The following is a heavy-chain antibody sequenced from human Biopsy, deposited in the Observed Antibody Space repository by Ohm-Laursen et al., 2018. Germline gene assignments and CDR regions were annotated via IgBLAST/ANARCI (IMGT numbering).Heavy chain of an antibody. CDR1: GDSVTSYNYF. V-gene: IGHV4-61*01. Sequence: PSETLSLTCTVSGDSVTSYNYFWAWLRQPPGKGLEGIGYIYNSGSTNYNPSLKSRVTISVAVDTSKSQFSLRLSSVTAADTAMYYCARGEAGVYDALDIWGQGTMVIVSS. CDR3: ARGEAGVYDALDI. D-gene: IGHD5/OR15-5a*01. CDR2: IYNSGST. J-gene: IGHJ3*02.